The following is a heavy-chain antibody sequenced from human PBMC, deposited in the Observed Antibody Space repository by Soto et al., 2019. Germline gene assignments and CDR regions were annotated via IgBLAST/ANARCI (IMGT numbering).Heavy chain of an antibody. D-gene: IGHD3-9*01. J-gene: IGHJ6*02. Sequence: QVHLVQSGVEVKKPGASVKVSCKASGFTFSSHGFSWVRQAPGQGLEWMGWISSYNGERNFAQKFQGRVSMTTDTSTSTASMELRGVRSDDTSVYYCTGSRQYDVLTGYVSFYYGMGVWGHGTMVTVSS. CDR2: ISSYNGER. CDR1: GFTFSSHG. V-gene: IGHV1-18*01. CDR3: TGSRQYDVLTGYVSFYYGMGV.